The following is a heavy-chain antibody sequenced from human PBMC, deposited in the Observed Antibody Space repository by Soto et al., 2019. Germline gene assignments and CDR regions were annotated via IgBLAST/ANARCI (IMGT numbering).Heavy chain of an antibody. Sequence: QVQLQESGPGLVKPSQTLSLTCTVSGGSISSGDYYWSWIRHHPGKGLEWIGYIYSSGSTYYNPSLRSRVIISADTSKNQFSLRLSSVTAADTAVYYCVRDYDYDTSRNDAFDIWGQGTMVTVSS. D-gene: IGHD3-22*01. CDR2: IYSSGST. V-gene: IGHV4-31*03. CDR1: GGSISSGDYY. J-gene: IGHJ3*02. CDR3: VRDYDYDTSRNDAFDI.